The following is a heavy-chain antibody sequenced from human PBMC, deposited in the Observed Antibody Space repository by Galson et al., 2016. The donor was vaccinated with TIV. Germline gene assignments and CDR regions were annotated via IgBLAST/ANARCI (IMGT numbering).Heavy chain of an antibody. D-gene: IGHD3-16*01. J-gene: IGHJ4*02. CDR1: GFTFSSLI. V-gene: IGHV3-21*01. CDR3: ARDHPQGWGFDC. CDR2: ISNTGSFK. Sequence: SLRLSCAASGFTFSSLIMHWVRQAPGKGLEWVSSISNTGSFKHYPDSLKGQFTISRDNAKNSVFLQMNSLRAEDTAVYYCARDHPQGWGFDCWGQGTLVTVSS.